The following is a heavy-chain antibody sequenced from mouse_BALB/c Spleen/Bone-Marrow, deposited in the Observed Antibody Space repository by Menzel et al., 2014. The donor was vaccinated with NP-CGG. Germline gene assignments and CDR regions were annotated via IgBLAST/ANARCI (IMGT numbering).Heavy chain of an antibody. D-gene: IGHD2-3*01. V-gene: IGHV14-3*02. J-gene: IGHJ2*01. CDR2: IDPANGNT. CDR1: GFNIKDTY. CDR3: ASFCDGYRLFDY. Sequence: SGAELVKPGASVKLSCTASGFNIKDTYMHWVKQRPEQGLEWIGRIDPANGNTKYDPKFQGKATITADTSSNTAYLQLSSLTSEDTAVYYCASFCDGYRLFDYWGQGTTLTVSS.